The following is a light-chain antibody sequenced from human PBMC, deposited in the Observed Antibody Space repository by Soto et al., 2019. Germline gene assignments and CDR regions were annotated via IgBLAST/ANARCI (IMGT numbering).Light chain of an antibody. CDR2: DAS. CDR1: QAIGSW. V-gene: IGKV1D-16*01. J-gene: IGKJ4*01. Sequence: DIQMTQSPSSLSASEGDRVTITCRASQAIGSWLAWYQQKPGKAPTSLIYDASNLQTEVPSRFSGSGSGTDFTLTISGLQPEASATYYCQQYNSYPLTFGGGTMVEIK. CDR3: QQYNSYPLT.